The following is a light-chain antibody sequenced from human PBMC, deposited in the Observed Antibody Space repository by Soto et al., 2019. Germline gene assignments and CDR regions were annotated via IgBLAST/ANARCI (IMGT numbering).Light chain of an antibody. J-gene: IGKJ1*01. CDR1: QSVSSRC. Sequence: EIVLTQSPGTLSLSPGERATLSCRASQSVSSRCLAWYQQKPGQAPRLLLYGASSRATGIPDRFSGSESGTDFTLTISRLEPEDFAVYYCQQYGTSPRTFGQGTRVEIQ. V-gene: IGKV3-20*01. CDR2: GAS. CDR3: QQYGTSPRT.